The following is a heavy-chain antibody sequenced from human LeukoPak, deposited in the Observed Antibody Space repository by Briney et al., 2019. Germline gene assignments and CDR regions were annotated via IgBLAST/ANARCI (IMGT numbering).Heavy chain of an antibody. CDR1: GFSFTSYW. V-gene: IGHV5-51*01. D-gene: IGHD2-21*02. J-gene: IGHJ3*02. CDR3: ARRAYCGGDCYPNAFDI. CDR2: IYPGDSDT. Sequence: GESLKISCKVSGFSFTSYWIGWVRQMPGKGLEWMGIIYPGDSDTRYSPSFQGQITISADKSNSAAYLQWSSLKASDTAMYYCARRAYCGGDCYPNAFDIWGQGTMVTVSS.